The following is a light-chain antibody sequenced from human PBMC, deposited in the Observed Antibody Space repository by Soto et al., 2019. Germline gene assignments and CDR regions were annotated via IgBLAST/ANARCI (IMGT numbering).Light chain of an antibody. Sequence: EVVVTQSPATLSVSPGARATLSCRASQGVSSNLAWYQQKPGQAPRLLIYGASTRATGLPARFSGSGSGTEFTLTISSLQSEDFAVYYCQQYNNWPPITFGQGTRLEIK. V-gene: IGKV3-15*01. J-gene: IGKJ5*01. CDR2: GAS. CDR1: QGVSSN. CDR3: QQYNNWPPIT.